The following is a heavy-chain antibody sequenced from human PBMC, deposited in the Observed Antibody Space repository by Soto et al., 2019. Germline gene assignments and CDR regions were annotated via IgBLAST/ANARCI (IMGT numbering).Heavy chain of an antibody. J-gene: IGHJ4*02. D-gene: IGHD3-9*01. CDR1: GSSSDPFT. Sequence: GGSLRLSCVASGSSSDPFTMHWVRELPGKGLEWVAGLSWDRSTVAYADSVQGRFTISRDNAETSVYLQMNSLGAEDTAVYYCARENWFQDYWGQGALVTVSS. CDR2: LSWDRSTV. CDR3: ARENWFQDY. V-gene: IGHV3-9*02.